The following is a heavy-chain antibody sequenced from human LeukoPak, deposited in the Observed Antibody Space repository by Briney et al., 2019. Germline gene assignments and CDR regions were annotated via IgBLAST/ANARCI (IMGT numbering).Heavy chain of an antibody. CDR2: ISSNSSTI. CDR3: SKGLPGGPRAVYH. Sequence: GGSLRLSCAASGFTFSSHSMHWIRQAPGKGLEWVSFISSNSSTIYYADSVKGRFTLSRDSAKNSLSLQMNSLRADDTGVYFWSKGLPGGPRAVYHLGQGTLVPGS. J-gene: IGHJ4*01. CDR1: GFTFSSHS. V-gene: IGHV3-48*01. D-gene: IGHD2-21*02.